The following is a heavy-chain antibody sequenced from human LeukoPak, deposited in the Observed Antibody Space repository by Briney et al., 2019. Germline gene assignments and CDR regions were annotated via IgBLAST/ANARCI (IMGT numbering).Heavy chain of an antibody. J-gene: IGHJ4*02. Sequence: GESLKISCKGSGYSFTSYWIGWVRQMPGKGLEWMGIIYPGDSDTRYSPSFQGQVTISADKSISTAYPQWSSLKASDTAMYYCARQGSPYYYDSSGYSPIDYWGQGTLVTVSS. V-gene: IGHV5-51*01. CDR3: ARQGSPYYYDSSGYSPIDY. CDR2: IYPGDSDT. D-gene: IGHD3-22*01. CDR1: GYSFTSYW.